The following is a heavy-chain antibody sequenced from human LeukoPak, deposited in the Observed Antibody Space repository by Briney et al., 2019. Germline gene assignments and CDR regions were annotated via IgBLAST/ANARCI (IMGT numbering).Heavy chain of an antibody. D-gene: IGHD3-22*01. V-gene: IGHV3-74*01. CDR1: GFTFTTHW. CDR2: IKPDGSDT. CDR3: AKDRYYDSSGYWVY. J-gene: IGHJ4*02. Sequence: GGSLRLSWGASGFTFTTHWIHWVRQAPGKGLVWVSRIKPDGSDTNYADSVKGRSTISRDNAKNTVYLQMNSLRAEDTAVYYCAKDRYYDSSGYWVYWGQGTLVTVSS.